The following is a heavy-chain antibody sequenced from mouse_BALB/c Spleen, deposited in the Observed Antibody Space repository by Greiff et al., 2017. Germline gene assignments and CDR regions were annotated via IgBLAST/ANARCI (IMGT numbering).Heavy chain of an antibody. J-gene: IGHJ4*01. V-gene: IGHV5-4*02. CDR2: ISDGGSYT. Sequence: DVMLVESGGGLVKPGGSLKLSCAASGFTFSDYYMYWVRQTPEKRLEWVATISDGGSYTYYPDSVKGRFTISRDNAKNNLYLQMSSLKSEDTAMYYCARERAYYGNYVYAMDYWGQGTSVTVSS. CDR3: ARERAYYGNYVYAMDY. CDR1: GFTFSDYY. D-gene: IGHD2-10*01.